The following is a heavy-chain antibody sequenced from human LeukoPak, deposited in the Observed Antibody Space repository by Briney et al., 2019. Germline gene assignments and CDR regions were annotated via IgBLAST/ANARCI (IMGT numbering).Heavy chain of an antibody. D-gene: IGHD3-9*01. V-gene: IGHV3-66*01. CDR1: GFTFSSNY. CDR2: IYSGGST. CDR3: ASGQYYDILTGYPQPTPNFDY. J-gene: IGHJ4*02. Sequence: GGSLRLSCAASGFTFSSNYMSWVRQAPGKGLEWVSVIYSGGSTYYADSVKGRFTISRENSKNTLYLQMNSLRAEDTAVYYCASGQYYDILTGYPQPTPNFDYWGQGTLVTVSS.